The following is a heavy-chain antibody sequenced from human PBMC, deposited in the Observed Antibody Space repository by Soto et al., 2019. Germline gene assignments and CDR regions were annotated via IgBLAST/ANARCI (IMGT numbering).Heavy chain of an antibody. Sequence: PSETLSLTCAVYGGSVNGYYWNWIRQPPGKGLEWIGEINHTGGTHYNPSLKSRVTMSVDTSKNQFSLRLASVTASDTAIYYCARLVYDTRLDYLYFDFWGQGALVTV. CDR2: INHTGGT. J-gene: IGHJ4*02. D-gene: IGHD3-16*01. V-gene: IGHV4-34*10. CDR1: GGSVNGYY. CDR3: ARLVYDTRLDYLYFDF.